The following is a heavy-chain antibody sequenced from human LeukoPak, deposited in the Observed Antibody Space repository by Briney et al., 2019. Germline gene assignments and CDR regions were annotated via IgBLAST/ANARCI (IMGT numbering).Heavy chain of an antibody. CDR1: GGSFSGYY. CDR3: ARGRRCTNGVCSPFDY. D-gene: IGHD2-8*01. Sequence: PSETLSLTCAVYGGSFSGYYWSWIRQPPGKGLEWIGEINHSGSTNYNPSLKSRVTISVDTSKNQFSLKLSSVTAADTAVYYCARGRRCTNGVCSPFDYWGQGTLVTVSS. V-gene: IGHV4-34*01. J-gene: IGHJ4*02. CDR2: INHSGST.